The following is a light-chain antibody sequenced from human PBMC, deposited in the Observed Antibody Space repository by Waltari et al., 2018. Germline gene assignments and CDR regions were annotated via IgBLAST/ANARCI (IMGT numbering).Light chain of an antibody. J-gene: IGLJ2*01. CDR2: DVN. V-gene: IGLV2-11*01. CDR3: CAYAGSAI. CDR1: SSDVGSYNY. Sequence: QSALTQPRSVSGSPGQSVTISCTGTSSDVGSYNYVCWYQQHPGKAPRLMIYDVNKRPSGVPDRFSGSESGNTASLTISGLQAEDEADYYCCAYAGSAIFGGGTELTVL.